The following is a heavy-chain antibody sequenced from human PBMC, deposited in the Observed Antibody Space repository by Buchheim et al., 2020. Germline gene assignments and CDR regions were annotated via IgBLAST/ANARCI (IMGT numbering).Heavy chain of an antibody. J-gene: IGHJ6*02. CDR3: AKDFQDRMDV. V-gene: IGHV7-4-1*02. CDR1: GYRFTESA. D-gene: IGHD3-22*01. CDR2: INTYTGDP. Sequence: QGQLVQSGSELKTPGASVKVSCKASGYRFTESALNWIRQAPGQGLEWMGYINTYTGDPTYAQGFTGRFVFSLDTSVNTAYLQINNLRVEDTSDYYCAKDFQDRMDVWGQGTT.